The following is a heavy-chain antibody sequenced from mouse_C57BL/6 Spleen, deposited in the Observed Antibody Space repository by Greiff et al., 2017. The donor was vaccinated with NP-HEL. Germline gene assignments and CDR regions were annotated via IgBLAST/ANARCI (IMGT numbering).Heavy chain of an antibody. CDR3: ATMVTTNAMDY. V-gene: IGHV1-64*01. CDR1: GYTFTSYW. J-gene: IGHJ4*01. Sequence: QVQLQQPGAELVKPGASVKLSCKASGYTFTSYWMHWVKQRPGQGLEWIGMIHPNSGSTNYNEKFKSKATLTVDKSASTAYMHLSSLTSEDSAVYYCATMVTTNAMDYWGQGTSVTVST. D-gene: IGHD2-2*01. CDR2: IHPNSGST.